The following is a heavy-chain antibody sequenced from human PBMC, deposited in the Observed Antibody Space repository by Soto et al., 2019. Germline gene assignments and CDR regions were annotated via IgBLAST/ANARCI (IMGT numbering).Heavy chain of an antibody. D-gene: IGHD2-2*01. CDR3: ARGAGYCGRPSCYAFGY. J-gene: IGHJ4*02. CDR2: FTYSGST. V-gene: IGHV4-59*01. CDR1: GGSISSYY. Sequence: QVQLQESGPGLVKPSETLSLTCTVSGGSISSYYWSWIRQPPGKGLEWIGYFTYSGSTNYNPSLKRRVTMPVDTSKNQFSLRLSSVTAADTAVYYCARGAGYCGRPSCYAFGYWGQGTLVTVSS.